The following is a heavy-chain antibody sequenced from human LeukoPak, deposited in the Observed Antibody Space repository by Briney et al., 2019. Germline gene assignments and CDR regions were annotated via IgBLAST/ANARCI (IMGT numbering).Heavy chain of an antibody. J-gene: IGHJ4*02. V-gene: IGHV1-2*02. CDR3: ARVVGATTRYFDY. CDR2: INPNSGGT. D-gene: IGHD1-26*01. CDR1: GYTFTGYY. Sequence: ASVEVSCKASGYTFTGYYMHWVRQAPGQGLEWMGWINPNSGGTNYAQKFQGRVTMTRDTSISTAYMELSRLRSDDTAVYYCARVVGATTRYFDYWGQGTLVTVSS.